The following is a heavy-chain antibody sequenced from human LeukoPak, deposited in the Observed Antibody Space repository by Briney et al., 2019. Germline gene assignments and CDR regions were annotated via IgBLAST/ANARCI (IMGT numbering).Heavy chain of an antibody. CDR3: AKGLTFGGVDAFDI. CDR2: IDPSDSYT. V-gene: IGHV5-10-1*01. Sequence: GESLKISCKGSGYSFSSYWITWVRQMPGKGLEWMGRIDPSDSYTKDSPSFEGHVTISADKSISTAYLQWSSLKASDTAMYYCAKGLTFGGVDAFDIWGQGTVVTVSS. CDR1: GYSFSSYW. D-gene: IGHD3-16*01. J-gene: IGHJ3*02.